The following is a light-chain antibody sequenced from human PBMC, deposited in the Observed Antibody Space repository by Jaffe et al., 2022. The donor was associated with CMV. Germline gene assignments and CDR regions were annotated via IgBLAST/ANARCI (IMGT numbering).Light chain of an antibody. CDR2: YDS. Sequence: SYVLTQPPSVSVAPGKTAGITCGGNNIETKSVHWYQQKPGQAPVLVIYYDSDRPSGIPERFSGSNSGNTATLTISTVEAGDEADYYCQVWDRSSDHVVFGGGTKLTVL. CDR3: QVWDRSSDHVV. CDR1: NIETKS. V-gene: IGLV3-21*04. J-gene: IGLJ2*01.